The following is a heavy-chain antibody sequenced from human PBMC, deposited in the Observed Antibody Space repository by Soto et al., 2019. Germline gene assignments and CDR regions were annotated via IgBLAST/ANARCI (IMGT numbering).Heavy chain of an antibody. CDR1: GYSFSSYW. CDR2: IYPGDSDS. Sequence: PGESLKISCKGSGYSFSSYWIAWVRQMPGKGLEWMGIIYPGDSDSRYSPSFRGQVTISADKSISTAYLQWSSLKASDTAMYYCARPRDGHKGKNYYGMDVWGQGTTVTSP. V-gene: IGHV5-51*01. J-gene: IGHJ6*02. CDR3: ARPRDGHKGKNYYGMDV.